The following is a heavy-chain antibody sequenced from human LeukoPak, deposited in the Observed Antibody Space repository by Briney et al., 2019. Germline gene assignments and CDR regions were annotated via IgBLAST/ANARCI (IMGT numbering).Heavy chain of an antibody. CDR2: ISGSGGST. CDR3: AYSSSWCSDY. V-gene: IGHV3-23*01. J-gene: IGHJ4*02. CDR1: GFTFSSYA. Sequence: QTGGSLRLSCAASGFTFSSYAMSWVRQAPGKGLEWVSAISGSGGSTYYADSVKGRFTISRDNSKNTLYLQMNSLGAEDTAVYYSAYSSSWCSDYWGQGTLVTVSS. D-gene: IGHD6-13*01.